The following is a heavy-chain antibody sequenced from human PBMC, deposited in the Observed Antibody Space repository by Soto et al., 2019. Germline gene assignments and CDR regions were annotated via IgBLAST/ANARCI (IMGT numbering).Heavy chain of an antibody. CDR2: ISSSGSTI. V-gene: IGHV3-11*01. Sequence: GGSLRLSCAASGFTFSDYYMSWIRQAPGKGLEWVSYISSSGSTIYYADSVKGRFTISRDDAKNTVYLQMNSLNSEDTAVYYCTRRSEYDSGGYYYAYDYWGQGTRVTVSS. J-gene: IGHJ4*02. D-gene: IGHD3-22*01. CDR3: TRRSEYDSGGYYYAYDY. CDR1: GFTFSDYY.